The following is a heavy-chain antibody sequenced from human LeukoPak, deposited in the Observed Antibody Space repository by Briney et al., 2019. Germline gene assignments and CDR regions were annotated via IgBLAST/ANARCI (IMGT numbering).Heavy chain of an antibody. CDR3: ARETYSSSWYSLEDYYYYYMDV. CDR2: ISAYNGNT. V-gene: IGHV1-18*04. D-gene: IGHD6-13*01. Sequence: ASVKVSCKASGYTFTGYYMHWVRQAPGQGLEWMGWISAYNGNTNYAQKLQGRVTMTTDTSTSTAYMELRSLRSDDTAVYYCARETYSSSWYSLEDYYYYYMDVWGKGTTVTISS. CDR1: GYTFTGYY. J-gene: IGHJ6*03.